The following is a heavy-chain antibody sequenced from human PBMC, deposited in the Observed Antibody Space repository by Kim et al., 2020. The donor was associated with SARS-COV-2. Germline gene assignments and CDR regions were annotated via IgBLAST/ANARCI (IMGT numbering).Heavy chain of an antibody. CDR2: INHSGST. D-gene: IGHD6-6*01. V-gene: IGHV4-34*01. Sequence: SETLSLTCAVYGGSFSGYYWSWIRQPPGKGLEWIGEINHSGSTNYNPSLKSRVTISVDTSKNQFSLKLSSVTAADTAVYYCARRKQYSSQSSDFDYWGQGTLVTVSS. J-gene: IGHJ4*02. CDR1: GGSFSGYY. CDR3: ARRKQYSSQSSDFDY.